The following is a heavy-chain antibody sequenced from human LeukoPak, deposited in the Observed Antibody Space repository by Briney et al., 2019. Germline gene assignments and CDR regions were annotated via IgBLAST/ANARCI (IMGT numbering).Heavy chain of an antibody. CDR1: GGSMNDYY. CDR3: ARSRGMWQPLDS. CDR2: MDYSGST. J-gene: IGHJ4*02. Sequence: SETLSLTCTVSGGSMNDYYWAWVRQPQGRGLEWVGYMDYSGSTKYNASLESGLTISLDRSRNQFSLKMTAVNTADTAMYYSARSRGMWQPLDSWGKGTLVTVSS. V-gene: IGHV4-59*01. D-gene: IGHD3-16*01.